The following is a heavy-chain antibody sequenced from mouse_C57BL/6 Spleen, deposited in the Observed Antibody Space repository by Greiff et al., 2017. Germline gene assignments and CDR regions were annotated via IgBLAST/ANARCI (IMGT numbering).Heavy chain of an antibody. CDR1: GYAFSSSW. D-gene: IGHD4-1*01. Sequence: QVQLKQSGPELVKPGASVKISCKASGYAFSSSWMNWVKQRPGKGLEWIGRINPGDGDTNYNEKFKGKATLTADKSSSTAYMQLSSLTSEDSAVYFCAKNWEDYFDYWGQGTTLTVSS. CDR3: AKNWEDYFDY. V-gene: IGHV1-82*01. J-gene: IGHJ2*01. CDR2: INPGDGDT.